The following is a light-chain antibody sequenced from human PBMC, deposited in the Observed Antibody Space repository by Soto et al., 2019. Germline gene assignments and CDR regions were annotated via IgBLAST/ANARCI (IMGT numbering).Light chain of an antibody. CDR2: DAS. Sequence: IVWAQSGATLSLSQGERATLSCRVSQSVGSYLGWYQQRPGQPPRLLIYDASNRANGIPARFSGSGSGTDLTLTISSLEPEDFAVYVCQQRGTRPPWTFGQGTKVDIK. J-gene: IGKJ1*01. V-gene: IGKV3-11*01. CDR1: QSVGSY. CDR3: QQRGTRPPWT.